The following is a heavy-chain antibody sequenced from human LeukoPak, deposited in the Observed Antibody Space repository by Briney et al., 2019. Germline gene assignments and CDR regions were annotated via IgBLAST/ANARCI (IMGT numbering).Heavy chain of an antibody. Sequence: SQTLSLTCAISGDSVSSNSAAWNCIRQSPSRGLEWLGRTYYRSKWYNGYAVSVKSRITINPDTSKNQFSLQLNSLTPEDTAVYYCARNVASNYYYFYGMDVWGQGTTVTVSS. CDR3: ARNVASNYYYFYGMDV. CDR1: GDSVSSNSAA. CDR2: TYYRSKWYN. D-gene: IGHD2-21*01. J-gene: IGHJ6*02. V-gene: IGHV6-1*01.